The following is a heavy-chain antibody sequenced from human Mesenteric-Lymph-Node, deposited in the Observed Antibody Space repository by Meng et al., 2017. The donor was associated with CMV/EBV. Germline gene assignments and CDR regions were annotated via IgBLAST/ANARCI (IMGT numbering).Heavy chain of an antibody. CDR2: IKSKTDGGTT. D-gene: IGHD3-22*01. J-gene: IGHJ4*02. V-gene: IGHV3-15*01. CDR1: GFTFSNAW. CDR3: TTPTFPYYDTTDDY. Sequence: GESLKISCAASGFTFSNAWMSWVRQAPGKGLEWVGRIKSKTDGGTTDYAAPVKGRFTISRDDSKNTLYLQMNGLKTEDTAVYYCTTPTFPYYDTTDDYWGQGTLVTVSS.